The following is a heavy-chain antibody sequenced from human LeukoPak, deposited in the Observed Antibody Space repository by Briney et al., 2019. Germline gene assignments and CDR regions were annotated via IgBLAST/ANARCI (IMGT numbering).Heavy chain of an antibody. Sequence: ASVKVSCKVSGYTLTELSMHWVRQAPGQGLEWMGGIIPIFGTANYAQKFQGRVTITADESTSTAYMELSSLRSEDTAVYYCARGSGYYPKYYFDYWGQGTLVIVSS. D-gene: IGHD3-9*01. CDR1: GYTLTELS. CDR3: ARGSGYYPKYYFDY. CDR2: IIPIFGTA. J-gene: IGHJ4*02. V-gene: IGHV1-69*13.